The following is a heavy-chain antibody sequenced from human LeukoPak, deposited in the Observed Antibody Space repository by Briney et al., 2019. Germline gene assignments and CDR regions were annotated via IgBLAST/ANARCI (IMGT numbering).Heavy chain of an antibody. J-gene: IGHJ4*02. CDR1: GGSISSSSYY. V-gene: IGHV4-39*01. CDR3: ARRSEYQLLAFDY. D-gene: IGHD2-2*01. Sequence: PSETLSLTCTVSGGSISSSSYYWGWIRQPPGKGLEWIGSIYYSGSTYYNPSLKSRVTISVDTSKNQFSLKLSSVTAADTAVYYCARRSEYQLLAFDYWGQGTLVTVSS. CDR2: IYYSGST.